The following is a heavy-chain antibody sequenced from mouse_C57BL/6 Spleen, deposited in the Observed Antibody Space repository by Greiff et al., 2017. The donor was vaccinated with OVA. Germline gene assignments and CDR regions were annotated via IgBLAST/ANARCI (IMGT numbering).Heavy chain of an antibody. V-gene: IGHV1-26*01. Sequence: EVQLQQSGPELVKPGASVKISCKASGYTFTDYYMNWVKQSHGKSLEWIGDINPNNGGTSYNQKFKGKATLTVDKSSSTAYMELRSLTSEDSAVYYCARWRVYYSNFFAYWGQGTLVTVSA. CDR2: INPNNGGT. CDR1: GYTFTDYY. CDR3: ARWRVYYSNFFAY. J-gene: IGHJ3*01. D-gene: IGHD2-5*01.